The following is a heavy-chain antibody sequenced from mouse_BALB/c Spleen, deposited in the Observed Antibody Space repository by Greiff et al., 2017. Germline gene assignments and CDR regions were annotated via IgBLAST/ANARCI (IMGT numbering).Heavy chain of an antibody. D-gene: IGHD2-4*01. J-gene: IGHJ3*01. Sequence: VQLQESGAELAKPGASVKMSCKASGYTFTSYWMHWVKQRPGQGLEWIGYINPSTGYTEYNQKFKDKATLTADKSSSTAYMQLSSLTSEDSAVYYCANYDYAWFAYWGQGTLDTVSA. CDR1: GYTFTSYW. CDR3: ANYDYAWFAY. V-gene: IGHV1-7*01. CDR2: INPSTGYT.